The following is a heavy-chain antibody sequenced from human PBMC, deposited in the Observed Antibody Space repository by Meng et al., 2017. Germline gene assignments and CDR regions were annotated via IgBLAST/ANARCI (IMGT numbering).Heavy chain of an antibody. CDR1: GFSLSTSGMR. CDR3: ARILADYDYVWGSYRYVYYYYGMDV. Sequence: SGPTLVKPTQTLTLTCTFSGFSLSTSGMRVSWIRQPPGKALEWLARIDWDDDKFYSTSLKTRLTISKDTSKNQVGLTMTNIDPVDTATYYCARILADYDYVWGSYRYVYYYYGMDVWGQGTTVTVSS. D-gene: IGHD3-16*02. V-gene: IGHV2-70*04. CDR2: IDWDDDK. J-gene: IGHJ6*02.